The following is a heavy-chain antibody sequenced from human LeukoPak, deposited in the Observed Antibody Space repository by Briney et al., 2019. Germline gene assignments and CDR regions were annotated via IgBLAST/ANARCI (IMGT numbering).Heavy chain of an antibody. CDR3: ARGPNWNYVYYFDY. CDR1: GGSISTYY. J-gene: IGHJ4*02. Sequence: PSETLSLTCTVSGGSISTYYWTWIRQPPGKGLEWIGNIYNSGNTNYNPSLKSRVTISVDTSKNQFSLKLSSVTAADTAVYYCARGPNWNYVYYFDYWGQGTLVTVSS. D-gene: IGHD1-7*01. V-gene: IGHV4-59*12. CDR2: IYNSGNT.